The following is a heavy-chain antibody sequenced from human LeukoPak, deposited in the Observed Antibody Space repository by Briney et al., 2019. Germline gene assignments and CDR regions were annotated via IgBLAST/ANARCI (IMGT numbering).Heavy chain of an antibody. D-gene: IGHD2-21*02. CDR2: ISAYNGNT. CDR3: ARDGGGDCDN. V-gene: IGHV1-18*01. J-gene: IGHJ4*02. Sequence: RASVNVSCKASGYSFTNYAMNWVRQAPGQGLEWMGWISAYNGNTNYAQKLQGRVTMTTDTSTSTAYMELRSLRSDDTAVYYCARDGGGDCDNWGQGTLVTVSS. CDR1: GYSFTNYA.